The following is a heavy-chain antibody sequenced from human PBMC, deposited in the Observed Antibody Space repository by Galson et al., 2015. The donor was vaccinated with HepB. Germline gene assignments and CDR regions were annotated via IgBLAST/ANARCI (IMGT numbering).Heavy chain of an antibody. CDR3: ASLFGVVSPKRYYYYGMDV. J-gene: IGHJ6*02. Sequence: LRLSCAASGFTFSSHRMNWVRQTPAKGLVWVSSISSSSSYIYYAGSVKGRFTISRDDAKNSLYLQMNSLRAEDTAVYYCASLFGVVSPKRYYYYGMDVWGQGTTVTVSS. V-gene: IGHV3-21*01. D-gene: IGHD3-3*01. CDR1: GFTFSSHR. CDR2: ISSSSSYI.